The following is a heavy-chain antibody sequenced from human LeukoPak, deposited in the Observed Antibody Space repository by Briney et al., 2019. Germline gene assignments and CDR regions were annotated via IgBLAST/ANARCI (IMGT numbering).Heavy chain of an antibody. CDR2: INAGNGNT. D-gene: IGHD6-19*01. J-gene: IGHJ3*02. V-gene: IGHV1-3*01. Sequence: ASVKVSCKASGYTFTSYAMHWVRQAPGHRLEWMGWINAGNGNTKYSQKFQGRVTITRDTSASTAYMELSSLRSEDTAVYYCARESSGWYFGDAFDIWGQGTMVTVSS. CDR1: GYTFTSYA. CDR3: ARESSGWYFGDAFDI.